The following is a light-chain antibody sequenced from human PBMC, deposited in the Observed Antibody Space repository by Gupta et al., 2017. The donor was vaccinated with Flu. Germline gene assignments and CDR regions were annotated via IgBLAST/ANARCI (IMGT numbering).Light chain of an antibody. CDR1: RSFSSSY. CDR3: QQYSSSPQT. Sequence: RATLSCRGNRSFSSSYVAWYQQKPGQAPRLLIYGASSRATGIPDRFSGSGSGTDFTLTISRLEPEDFAVYYYQQYSSSPQTFGQGTKVEIK. CDR2: GAS. V-gene: IGKV3-20*01. J-gene: IGKJ1*01.